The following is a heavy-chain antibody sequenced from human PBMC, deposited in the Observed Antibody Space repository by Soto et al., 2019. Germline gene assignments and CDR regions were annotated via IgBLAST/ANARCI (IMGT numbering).Heavy chain of an antibody. V-gene: IGHV4-59*01. CDR1: GGSISSCY. Sequence: SETLSLTCSVSGGSISSCYWSWIRQPPGKGLEWIGYIYYSGSTNYNPSLKSRVTISVDTSKNLFSLKLTSVTAADTAVYYCARRYGGNFDYWGQGTLVTVSS. J-gene: IGHJ4*02. CDR3: ARRYGGNFDY. CDR2: IYYSGST. D-gene: IGHD1-26*01.